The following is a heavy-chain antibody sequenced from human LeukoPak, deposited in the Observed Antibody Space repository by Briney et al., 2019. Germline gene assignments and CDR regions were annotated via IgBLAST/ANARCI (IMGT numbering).Heavy chain of an antibody. D-gene: IGHD2-15*01. J-gene: IGHJ5*02. CDR2: ISGSGGST. V-gene: IGHV3-23*01. CDR3: AKSVVVVAASAGDWFDP. CDR1: GFTVSSNY. Sequence: GGSLRLSCAASGFTVSSNYMSWVRQAPGKGLEWVSGISGSGGSTYHADSVKGRFTISRDNSKNTLYLQMNSLRAEDTAVYYCAKSVVVVAASAGDWFDPWGQGTLVIVSS.